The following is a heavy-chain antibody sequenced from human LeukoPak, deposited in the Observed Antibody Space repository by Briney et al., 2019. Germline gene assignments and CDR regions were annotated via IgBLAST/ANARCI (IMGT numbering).Heavy chain of an antibody. CDR2: ITGNDSNR. CDR3: ATQVMVSTKVHFDY. J-gene: IGHJ4*02. CDR1: GFTFSNYA. Sequence: AGEALRLSCSASGFTFSNYAITWVRQAPGKVHELDSAITGNDSNRYYADAVNRRVTISRDNSKTTLYLQMNSLRAEHTALYYCATQVMVSTKVHFDYWGQGTLVTVSS. V-gene: IGHV3-23*01. D-gene: IGHD5/OR15-5a*01.